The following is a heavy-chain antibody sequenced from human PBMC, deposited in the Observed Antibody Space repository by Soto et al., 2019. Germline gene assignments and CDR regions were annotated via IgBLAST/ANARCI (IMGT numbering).Heavy chain of an antibody. CDR2: IYYSGST. CDR1: GGSISSYY. V-gene: IGHV4-59*01. D-gene: IGHD2-15*01. CDR3: ARAYCSGGSCYPHY. J-gene: IGHJ4*02. Sequence: QVQLQESGPGLVKPSETLSLTCTVSGGSISSYYWSWIRQPPGKGLEWIGYIYYSGSTNYNPSLKSRVTISVDTSKTQFSLKLSSVTAADTAVYYCARAYCSGGSCYPHYWGQGTLVTVSS.